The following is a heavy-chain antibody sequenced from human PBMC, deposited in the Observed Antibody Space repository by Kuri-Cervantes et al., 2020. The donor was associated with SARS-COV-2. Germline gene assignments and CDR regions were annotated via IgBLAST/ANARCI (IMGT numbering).Heavy chain of an antibody. CDR2: IYPSGST. D-gene: IGHD3-22*01. V-gene: IGHV4-61*02. Sequence: SETLSLTCTVSGGSISSDRYYWSWIRQPAGKGLEWIGRIYPSGSTNYHPSLKSRVTLSVDTSKNQFSLKLSSVTAADTAVYYCARGTHYFDSTTYWSTGWVWGQGTLVPVSS. CDR1: GGSISSDRYY. J-gene: IGHJ4*02. CDR3: ARGTHYFDSTTYWSTGWV.